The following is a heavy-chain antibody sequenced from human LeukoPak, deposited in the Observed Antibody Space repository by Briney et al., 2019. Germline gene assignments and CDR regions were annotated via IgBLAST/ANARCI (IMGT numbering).Heavy chain of an antibody. CDR3: ATEKIYGDYNAYGMDV. CDR2: ITSSSYI. V-gene: IGHV3-21*01. J-gene: IGHJ6*02. Sequence: GESLRLSCVVSGFTFSSSNMNWVRQAPGRGLEWVSSITSSSYIYYADSVKGRFTISRDNAKNSLSLQMNSLRAEDTAVYYCATEKIYGDYNAYGMDVWGQGTTVIVSS. CDR1: GFTFSSSN. D-gene: IGHD4-17*01.